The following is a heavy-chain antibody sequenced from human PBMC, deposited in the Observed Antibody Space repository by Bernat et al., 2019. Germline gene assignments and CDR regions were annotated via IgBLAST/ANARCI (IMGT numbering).Heavy chain of an antibody. Sequence: QVQLVESGGGVVQPGRSLRLSCAASGFTFSSYGMHWVRQAPGKGMEWVAVRPYEGSNKYYADSVTGRFTISRDNSKNTLYLQMNSLRAEYTAVYYCAKDPGYSGYDWSDYWGQGTLATVSS. CDR1: GFTFSSYG. J-gene: IGHJ4*02. V-gene: IGHV3-30*18. D-gene: IGHD5-12*01. CDR3: AKDPGYSGYDWSDY. CDR2: RPYEGSNK.